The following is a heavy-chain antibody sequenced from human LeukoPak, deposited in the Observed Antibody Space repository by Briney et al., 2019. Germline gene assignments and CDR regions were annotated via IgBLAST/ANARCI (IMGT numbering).Heavy chain of an antibody. CDR3: ARAPYSYGWD. J-gene: IGHJ4*02. Sequence: SETLSLTCTVSGGSVSSGSYYWSWIRQPPGKGLEWIGYIYYSGSINYNPSLKSRVTISVDTSKNQFSLKLSSVTAADTAVYYCARAPYSYGWDWGQGTLVTVSS. CDR2: IYYSGSI. D-gene: IGHD5-18*01. V-gene: IGHV4-61*01. CDR1: GGSVSSGSYY.